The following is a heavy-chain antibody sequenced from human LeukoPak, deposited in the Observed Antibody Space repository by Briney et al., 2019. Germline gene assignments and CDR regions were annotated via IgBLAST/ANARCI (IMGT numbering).Heavy chain of an antibody. CDR1: GYTFTGYY. J-gene: IGHJ3*02. CDR3: ARGGTYYANDAFDI. CDR2: INPNSGGT. D-gene: IGHD2/OR15-2a*01. Sequence: ASVKVSCKASGYTFTGYYMHWVRQAPGQGLEWMGWINPNSGGTNYAQKFQGRVTMTRDTSISTAYMELRSLRSDDTAVYYCARGGTYYANDAFDIWGQGTMVTVSS. V-gene: IGHV1-2*02.